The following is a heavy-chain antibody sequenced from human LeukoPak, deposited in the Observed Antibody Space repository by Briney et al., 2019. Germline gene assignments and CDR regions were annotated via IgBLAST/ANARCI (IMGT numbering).Heavy chain of an antibody. CDR2: TNSDGSTT. CDR3: ARESMAAAYY. CDR1: GFTFSNYW. J-gene: IGHJ4*02. Sequence: SGGSLRLSCAVSGFTFSNYWMHWVRQAPGEGLVWVSRTNSDGSTTSYADSVKGRFTISRDNAKNTLYLQMNSLRAEDTAVYYCARESMAAAYYWGQGTLVTVSS. D-gene: IGHD6-13*01. V-gene: IGHV3-74*01.